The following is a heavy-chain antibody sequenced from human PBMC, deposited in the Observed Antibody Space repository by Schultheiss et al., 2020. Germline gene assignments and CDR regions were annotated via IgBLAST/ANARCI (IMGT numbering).Heavy chain of an antibody. D-gene: IGHD3-9*01. J-gene: IGHJ4*02. Sequence: VESLKISCKGSGYKFTSYWIGWVRQMPGKGLEWMGVIYPGDSDTRYSPSFQGRVTISADKSISTAYLQWSSLKASDTAMYYCARPTGYSFVRDYWGRGTLVTVAS. CDR1: GYKFTSYW. CDR2: IYPGDSDT. V-gene: IGHV5-51*01. CDR3: ARPTGYSFVRDY.